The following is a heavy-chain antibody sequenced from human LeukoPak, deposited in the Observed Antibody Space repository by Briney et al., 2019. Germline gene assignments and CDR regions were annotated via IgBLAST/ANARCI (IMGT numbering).Heavy chain of an antibody. CDR2: IYYSGST. CDR3: ARFRDAYNP. D-gene: IGHD5-24*01. Sequence: SETLSLTCTVSGASISTYYWSWIRQPPGKGLEWIGYIYYSGSTDYNPSLKSRVTISVDTSKNQFSLKLSSVTAADTAVYYCARFRDAYNPWGQGTLVTVSS. CDR1: GASISTYY. V-gene: IGHV4-59*01. J-gene: IGHJ5*02.